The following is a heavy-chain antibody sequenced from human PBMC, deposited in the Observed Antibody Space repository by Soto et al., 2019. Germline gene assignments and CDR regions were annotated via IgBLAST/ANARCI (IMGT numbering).Heavy chain of an antibody. CDR1: GGSISSYY. D-gene: IGHD3-10*01. J-gene: IGHJ3*02. CDR3: TRAVRGAFDI. CDR2: IHYSGST. Sequence: QVQLQESGPGLVKPSETLSLTCTVSGGSISSYYWSWIRQPPGKGLEWIGYIHYSGSTNYNPSLTXXVXIXXDTSKNQFSLNLSSVTAADTAVYYCTRAVRGAFDIWGQGTMVTVSS. V-gene: IGHV4-59*01.